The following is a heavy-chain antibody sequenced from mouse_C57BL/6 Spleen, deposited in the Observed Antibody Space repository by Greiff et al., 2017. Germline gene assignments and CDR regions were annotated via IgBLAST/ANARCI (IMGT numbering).Heavy chain of an antibody. Sequence: EVKLVESGGGLVKPGGSLKLSCAASGFTFSDYGMHWVRQAPEKGLEWVAYISSGSSTINYADTVKGRFTISRDNAKNTLFLQMTSLRSEDTAMYYCARGGNYAMDYWGQGTSVTVSS. CDR1: GFTFSDYG. CDR3: ARGGNYAMDY. V-gene: IGHV5-17*01. CDR2: ISSGSSTI. J-gene: IGHJ4*01.